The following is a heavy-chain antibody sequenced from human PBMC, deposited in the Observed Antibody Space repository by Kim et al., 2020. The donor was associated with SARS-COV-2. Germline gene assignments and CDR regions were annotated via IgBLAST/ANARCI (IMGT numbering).Heavy chain of an antibody. CDR1: GGSISSYY. Sequence: SETLSLTCTVSGGSISSYYWSWIRQPAGKGLEWIGRIYTSGSTNYNPSLKSRVTMSVDTSKNQFSLKLSSVTAADTAVYYCARGAGMWFGELSPVDDAFDIWGQGTMVTVSS. CDR3: ARGAGMWFGELSPVDDAFDI. D-gene: IGHD3-10*01. J-gene: IGHJ3*02. V-gene: IGHV4-4*07. CDR2: IYTSGST.